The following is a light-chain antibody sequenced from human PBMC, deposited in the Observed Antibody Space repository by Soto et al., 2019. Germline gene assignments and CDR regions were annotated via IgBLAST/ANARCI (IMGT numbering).Light chain of an antibody. CDR1: SSNIGSNS. Sequence: QAVVTQPPSASGTPGQRVTMSCSGSSSNIGSNSVNWYQQLPGTAPKLLIYSNDQRPSGVPDRFSGSRSGTSASLAISGLQSEDEADYYCAAWDDSLSGPVFGGGTKVTVL. CDR2: SND. J-gene: IGLJ2*01. V-gene: IGLV1-44*01. CDR3: AAWDDSLSGPV.